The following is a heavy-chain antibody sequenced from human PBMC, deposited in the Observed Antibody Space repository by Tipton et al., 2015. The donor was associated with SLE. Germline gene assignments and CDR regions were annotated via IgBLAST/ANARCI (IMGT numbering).Heavy chain of an antibody. Sequence: LRLSCTVSGGSISSSSYYWGWIRQPPGKGLEWIGSIYYSGSTYYNPSLKSRVSISVDTSKNQFSLKLSSVTAADTAVYYCAAAAGRAGAYWGQGTLVTVSS. CDR2: IYYSGST. D-gene: IGHD6-13*01. CDR1: GGSISSSSYY. V-gene: IGHV4-39*07. J-gene: IGHJ4*02. CDR3: AAAAGRAGAY.